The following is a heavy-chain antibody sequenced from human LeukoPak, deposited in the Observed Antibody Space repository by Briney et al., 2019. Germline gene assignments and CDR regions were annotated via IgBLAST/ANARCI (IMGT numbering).Heavy chain of an antibody. Sequence: GGSLRLSCAASGFTFSSYEMNWVRQAPGKGLEWVSYISSSGSTIYYADSVEGRFTISRDNAKNSLYLQMNSLNAEDTAVYYCAKDEVVPGYYYTDVWGRGTTVTISS. J-gene: IGHJ6*03. CDR1: GFTFSSYE. CDR2: ISSSGSTI. CDR3: AKDEVVPGYYYTDV. D-gene: IGHD2-2*01. V-gene: IGHV3-48*03.